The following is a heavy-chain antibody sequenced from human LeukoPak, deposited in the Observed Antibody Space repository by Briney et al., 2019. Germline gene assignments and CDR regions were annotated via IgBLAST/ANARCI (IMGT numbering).Heavy chain of an antibody. CDR1: GGSFSRYY. V-gene: IGHV4-34*01. CDR2: IDHRGDT. Sequence: PSDTLSLTCAVYGGSFSRYYWSWIRQSPGKGLEWIAEIDHRGDTNYNPSVKSRVTISVDTSKNQFSLKVRSLSAADTAVYYCARGATISETGYFDFWGQGTPVTVSS. CDR3: ARGATISETGYFDF. J-gene: IGHJ4*03. D-gene: IGHD5-24*01.